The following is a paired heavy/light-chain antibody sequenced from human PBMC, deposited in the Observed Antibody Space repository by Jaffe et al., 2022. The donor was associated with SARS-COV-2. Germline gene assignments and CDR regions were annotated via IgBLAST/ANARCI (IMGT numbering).Heavy chain of an antibody. J-gene: IGHJ4*02. CDR1: AFTFSSFA. V-gene: IGHV3-30*04. CDR3: AREGDKSGGSCLDY. Sequence: QAQLVESGGGVVQPGRSLRLSCAASAFTFSSFAMHWVRQAPGKGLEWVAFVSYDGSHTYYADSVKGRFTISRDNSKNTLYLQMNSLRPEDTAVYYCAREGDKSGGSCLDYWGQGTLVTVSS. D-gene: IGHD2-15*01. CDR2: VSYDGSHT.
Light chain of an antibody. Sequence: QAGLTQPPSVSKGLRQTATLTCTGNSNNVGNQGAAWLQQHQGHPPKLLSYRNNNRPSGILERFSASRSGNTASLTITGLQPEDETDYYCAAWDSSLSAWVFGGGTKLTVL. V-gene: IGLV10-54*01. CDR2: RNN. CDR3: AAWDSSLSAWV. CDR1: SNNVGNQG. J-gene: IGLJ3*02.